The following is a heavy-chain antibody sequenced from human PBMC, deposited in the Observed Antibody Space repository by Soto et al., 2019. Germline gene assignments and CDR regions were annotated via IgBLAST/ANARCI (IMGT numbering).Heavy chain of an antibody. V-gene: IGHV4-31*03. J-gene: IGHJ6*02. CDR2: IYYSGST. CDR1: GGSISSGGYY. CDR3: ARENIRSYYYGMDV. Sequence: QVQLQESGPGLVKPSQTLSLTCTVSGGSISSGGYYWSWIRQHPGKGLEWIGYIYYSGSTYYNPSLKSRVTISVDTSKNQFSLKLSSVTAADTAVYYCARENIRSYYYGMDVWGQGTTVTVSS. D-gene: IGHD1-20*01.